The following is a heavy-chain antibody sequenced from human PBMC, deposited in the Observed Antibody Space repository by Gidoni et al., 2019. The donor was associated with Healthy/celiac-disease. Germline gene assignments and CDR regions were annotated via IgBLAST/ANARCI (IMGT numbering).Heavy chain of an antibody. V-gene: IGHV3-15*01. CDR3: TTDDPARRCRLGFICYDFWSGYGY. D-gene: IGHD3-3*01. Sequence: EVQLVESGGGLVKPGGSLRLSCAASGFTFSNAWMSWVRQAPGKGLEWVGRIKSKTDGGTTDYAAPVKGRFTISRDDSKNTLYLQMNSLKTEDTAVYYCTTDDPARRCRLGFICYDFWSGYGYWGQGTLVTVSS. CDR1: GFTFSNAW. CDR2: IKSKTDGGTT. J-gene: IGHJ4*02.